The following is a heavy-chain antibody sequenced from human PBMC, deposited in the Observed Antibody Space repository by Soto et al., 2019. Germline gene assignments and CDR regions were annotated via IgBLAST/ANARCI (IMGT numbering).Heavy chain of an antibody. V-gene: IGHV4-61*01. J-gene: IGHJ4*02. CDR1: GGTFKSGSYS. CDR3: ARDFAYFVS. D-gene: IGHD3-3*01. CDR2: VYHTGRT. Sequence: SETLSLTCTVSGGTFKSGSYSWSWIRQPPGKGLEWIGYVYHTGRTSYNPSLKSRVSISMDTSKNQFSLNLDSVTAADTAVYFCARDFAYFVSWGQGTLVTVSS.